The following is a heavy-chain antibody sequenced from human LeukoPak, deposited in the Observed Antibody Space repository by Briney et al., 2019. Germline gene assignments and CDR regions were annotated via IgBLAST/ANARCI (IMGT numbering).Heavy chain of an antibody. D-gene: IGHD7-27*01. J-gene: IGHJ6*03. V-gene: IGHV1-2*02. Sequence: GASVKVSCKSSGYTFTGYYMHWVRQAPGQGLEWMGWINPNSGGTNYAQKFQGRVTMTRDTSISTAYMELSRLRSDDTAVYYCARDPSLTAGYYYYYMDVWGKGTTVTISS. CDR2: INPNSGGT. CDR1: GYTFTGYY. CDR3: ARDPSLTAGYYYYYMDV.